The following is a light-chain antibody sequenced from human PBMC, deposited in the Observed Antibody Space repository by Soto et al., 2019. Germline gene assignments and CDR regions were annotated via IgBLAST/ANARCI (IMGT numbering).Light chain of an antibody. Sequence: EVVLTQSPATLSLSPGERATLSCRASQRITSYLAWYQQKPGQAPRLLIYDPTNRVAGVPARFSGSRSGTDFTLTISTLQPEDFAVYYCQQRSDWQYTFGQGTKVDIK. CDR1: QRITSY. V-gene: IGKV3-11*01. CDR2: DPT. CDR3: QQRSDWQYT. J-gene: IGKJ2*01.